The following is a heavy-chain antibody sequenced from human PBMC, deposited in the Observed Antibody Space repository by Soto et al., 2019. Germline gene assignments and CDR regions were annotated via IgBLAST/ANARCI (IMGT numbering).Heavy chain of an antibody. V-gene: IGHV3-33*01. D-gene: IGHD3-3*01. CDR2: IWYDGSNK. CDR1: GFTFSSYG. CDR3: AREGLRPNYYYYYYMDV. Sequence: GGSLRLSCAASGFTFSSYGMHWVRQAPGKGLEWVAVIWYDGSNKYYADSVKGRFTISRDNSKNTLYLQMNSLRAEDTAVYYCAREGLRPNYYYYYYMDVWGKGTTVTVSS. J-gene: IGHJ6*03.